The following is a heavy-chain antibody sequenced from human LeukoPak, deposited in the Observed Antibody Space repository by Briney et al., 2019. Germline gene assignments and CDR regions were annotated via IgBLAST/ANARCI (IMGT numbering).Heavy chain of an antibody. D-gene: IGHD5-24*01. J-gene: IGHJ4*02. Sequence: SCKASGGTFSSYAMHWVRQAPGKGLEWVAVISYDGSNKYYADSVKGRFTISRDNSKNTLYLQMNSLRAEDTAEYYCARAEERWLVYLGIQFSGFDYWGQGTLVTVSS. CDR2: ISYDGSNK. CDR3: ARAEERWLVYLGIQFSGFDY. CDR1: GGTFSSYA. V-gene: IGHV3-30*04.